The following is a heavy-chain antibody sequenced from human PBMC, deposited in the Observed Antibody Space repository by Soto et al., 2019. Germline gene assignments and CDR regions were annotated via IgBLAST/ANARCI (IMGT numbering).Heavy chain of an antibody. Sequence: KPGGSLRLSCAASGFTFSSYSMNWVRQAPGKGLEWVSSISSSSSYIYYADSVKGRFTISRDNAKNSLYLQMNSLRAEDTAVYYCARQWLVLDSGMDVWGQGTTVTVSS. V-gene: IGHV3-21*01. CDR1: GFTFSSYS. J-gene: IGHJ6*02. D-gene: IGHD6-19*01. CDR2: ISSSSSYI. CDR3: ARQWLVLDSGMDV.